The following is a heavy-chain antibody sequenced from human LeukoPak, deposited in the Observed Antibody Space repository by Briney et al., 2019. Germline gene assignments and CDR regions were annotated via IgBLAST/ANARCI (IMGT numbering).Heavy chain of an antibody. CDR3: ARGYSNRFDY. CDR2: INSDGSSI. V-gene: IGHV3-74*01. J-gene: IGHJ4*02. CDR1: GFTFSSYW. Sequence: GGSLRLSCAASGFTFSSYWMHWVRRAPGKGLAWVSRINSDGSSISYADSVKGRFTISRDNAKNTLYLQMNSLRAEDTAVYYCARGYSNRFDYWGQGTLVTVSS. D-gene: IGHD6-13*01.